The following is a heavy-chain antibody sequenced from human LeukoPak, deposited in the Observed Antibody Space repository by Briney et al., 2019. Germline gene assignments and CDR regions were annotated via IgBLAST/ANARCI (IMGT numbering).Heavy chain of an antibody. Sequence: KSSETLSLTCTVSGASISSYYWSWIRQPAGKGLEWIGRIYTSGSTNYNPSLKSRVTISVDASKNQFSLKLSSVTAADTAVYYCARSPDIMRYYFDYWGQGTLVTVSS. V-gene: IGHV4-4*07. J-gene: IGHJ4*02. CDR1: GASISSYY. D-gene: IGHD5-12*01. CDR3: ARSPDIMRYYFDY. CDR2: IYTSGST.